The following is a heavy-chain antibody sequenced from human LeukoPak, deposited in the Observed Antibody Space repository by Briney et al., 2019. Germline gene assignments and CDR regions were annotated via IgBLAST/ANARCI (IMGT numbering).Heavy chain of an antibody. V-gene: IGHV4-4*07. CDR2: IYTSGST. CDR3: ARGEGYSSSAPPAGYYYMDV. CDR1: GGSISSYY. Sequence: PSETLSLTCPVSGGSISSYYWSWIRQPAGKGLEWIGRIYTSGSTNYNPSLKSRVTMSVDTSKNQFSLKLSSVTAADTAVYYCARGEGYSSSAPPAGYYYMDVWGKGTTVTVSS. D-gene: IGHD6-6*01. J-gene: IGHJ6*03.